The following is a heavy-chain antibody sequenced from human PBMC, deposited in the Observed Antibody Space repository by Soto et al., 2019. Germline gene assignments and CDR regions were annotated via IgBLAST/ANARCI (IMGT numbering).Heavy chain of an antibody. J-gene: IGHJ4*02. CDR2: IYYSGST. D-gene: IGHD6-19*01. V-gene: IGHV4-61*08. CDR3: ASPGPYSSGWSTFVY. Sequence: SETLSLTCTVSGGSISSGGYYWSWIRQPPGKGLEWIGYIYYSGSTNYNPSLKSRVTISVDTSKNQFSLKLSSVTAADTAVYYCASPGPYSSGWSTFVYWGQGTLVTVSS. CDR1: GGSISSGGYY.